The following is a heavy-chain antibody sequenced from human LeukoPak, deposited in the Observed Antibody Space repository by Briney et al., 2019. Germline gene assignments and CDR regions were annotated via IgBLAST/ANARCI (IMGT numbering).Heavy chain of an antibody. J-gene: IGHJ5*02. V-gene: IGHV3-66*01. CDR3: ARGIAAAGTGWFDP. D-gene: IGHD6-13*01. CDR1: GFTVSSNY. Sequence: GGSLRLSCAASGFTVSSNYMSWVRLAPGKGLEWVSVIYSGGSTYYADSVKGRFTISRDNSKNTLYLQMNSLRAEDTAVYYCARGIAAAGTGWFDPWGQGTLVTVSS. CDR2: IYSGGST.